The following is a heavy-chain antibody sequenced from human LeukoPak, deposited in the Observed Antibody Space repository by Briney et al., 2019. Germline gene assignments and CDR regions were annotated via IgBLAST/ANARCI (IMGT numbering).Heavy chain of an antibody. Sequence: PGGSLRLSCAASGFTFRSYAMSWVRQAPGKGLEWVSAISGSGGSTYYADSVKGRFTIYRDNSKNTLYLQMNSLRAEDTAVYYCAKALVPRPYGSTFDYWGQGTQVTVSS. CDR1: GFTFRSYA. CDR2: ISGSGGST. D-gene: IGHD3-10*01. V-gene: IGHV3-23*01. CDR3: AKALVPRPYGSTFDY. J-gene: IGHJ4*02.